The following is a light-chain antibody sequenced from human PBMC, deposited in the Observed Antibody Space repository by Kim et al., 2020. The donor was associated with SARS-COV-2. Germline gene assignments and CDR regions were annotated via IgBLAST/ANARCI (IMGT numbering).Light chain of an antibody. CDR1: TGAVTSGHY. V-gene: IGLV7-46*01. CDR2: DTT. CDR3: FLSYSGARSL. J-gene: IGLJ2*01. Sequence: QAVVTQEPSLTVSPGGTVTLTCGSSTGAVTSGHYPYWFQQKPGQAPRTLIYDTTNKHSWTPARFSGSLLGDKAALTLSGAQPEDEAEYYCFLSYSGARSLFGGGTKLTVL.